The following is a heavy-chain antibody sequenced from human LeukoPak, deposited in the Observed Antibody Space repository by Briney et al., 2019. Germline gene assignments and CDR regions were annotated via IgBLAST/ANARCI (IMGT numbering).Heavy chain of an antibody. V-gene: IGHV3-13*01. CDR3: ARVPTNSWYNWFDP. Sequence: GGSLRLSCAASGFAFSIYDMHWVRQPTGKGLVWVSAIGTTDNTYYIDSVKGRFTISRENAKNSLYLQMNSLRAEDTAIYYCARVPTNSWYNWFDPWGQGTLVTVSS. CDR1: GFAFSIYD. D-gene: IGHD2-8*01. CDR2: IGTTDNT. J-gene: IGHJ5*02.